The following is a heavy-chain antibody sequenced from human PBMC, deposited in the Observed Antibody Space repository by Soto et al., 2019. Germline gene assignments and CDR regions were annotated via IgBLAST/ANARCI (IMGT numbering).Heavy chain of an antibody. CDR1: GFTFSYYV. CDR2: ISGTGSDT. J-gene: IGHJ4*02. V-gene: IGHV3-23*05. D-gene: IGHD6-13*01. CDR3: VKGSADTRPYYFDS. Sequence: EVQLLESGGDLVQPGESLRVSCAASGFTFSYYVMSWIRQAPGKGLEWVSAISGTGSDTYHSDSVKGRFTVSRDNTKNTLYRQMNSLRVEDTAVYYCVKGSADTRPYYFDSWGQGTLVSVSS.